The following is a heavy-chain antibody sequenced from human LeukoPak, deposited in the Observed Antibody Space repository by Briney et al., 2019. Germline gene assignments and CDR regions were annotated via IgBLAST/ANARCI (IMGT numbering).Heavy chain of an antibody. CDR2: IYYSGST. D-gene: IGHD3-16*01. J-gene: IGHJ4*02. CDR1: GGSISNYY. Sequence: KPSETLSLTCTVSGGSISNYYWSWIRQPPGKGLEWIGYIYYSGSTNYNPSLKSRVTISVDTSKNQFSLKLSSVTAADTAVYYCARHLYRNFDYWGQGTLVTVSS. V-gene: IGHV4-59*08. CDR3: ARHLYRNFDY.